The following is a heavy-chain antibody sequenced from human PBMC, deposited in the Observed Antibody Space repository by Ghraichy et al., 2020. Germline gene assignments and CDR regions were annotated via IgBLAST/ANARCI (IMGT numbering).Heavy chain of an antibody. D-gene: IGHD3-9*01. CDR1: RFAFSNYA. CDR2: IWRDGQTK. CDR3: AHLTGRDRRDANLNTGVDV. Sequence: GGSLRLSCITSRFAFSNYAMEWVRQAPGKGLEWVALIWRDGQTKSYADSVKGRFTISRDNSKRTLFLQMDSLRNEDTAVYYCAHLTGRDRRDANLNTGVDVWGQGTTVTVSS. J-gene: IGHJ6*02. V-gene: IGHV3-33*01.